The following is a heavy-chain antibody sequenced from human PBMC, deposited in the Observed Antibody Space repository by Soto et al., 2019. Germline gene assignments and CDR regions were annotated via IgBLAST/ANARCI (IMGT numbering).Heavy chain of an antibody. V-gene: IGHV3-48*03. CDR2: ISESGTTI. Sequence: LSCVASEFTFSIFEMNWVRQAPGKGLEWVSHISESGTTIYYTDSVKGRFTISRDNAKKSLYLQMNSLRVEDTGVYYCVRFGGAAAGPGDYWGQGTLVTVSS. CDR3: VRFGGAAAGPGDY. J-gene: IGHJ4*02. CDR1: EFTFSIFE. D-gene: IGHD6-13*01.